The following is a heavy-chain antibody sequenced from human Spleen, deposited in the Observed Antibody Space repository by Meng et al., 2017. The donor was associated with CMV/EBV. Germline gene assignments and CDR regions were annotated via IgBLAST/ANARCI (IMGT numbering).Heavy chain of an antibody. V-gene: IGHV1-3*01. J-gene: IGHJ4*02. CDR3: ARFACSGGSCAFDY. D-gene: IGHD2-15*01. CDR2: INGDNAYT. CDR1: GYIFSNYG. Sequence: QDQRVQSGAEVKKPGASVKVSCKASGYIFSNYGLHWVRQAPGQRLEWMGWINGDNAYTKYSEKFQGRVTITRDTFASTAYMELSSLRSEDTSVYYCARFACSGGSCAFDYWGQGTLVTVSS.